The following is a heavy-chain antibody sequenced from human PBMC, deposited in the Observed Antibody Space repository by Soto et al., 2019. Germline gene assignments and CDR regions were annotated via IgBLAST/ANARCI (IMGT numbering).Heavy chain of an antibody. V-gene: IGHV4-59*01. Sequence: PSETLSLTCTVSGGSISSYYWSWIRQPPGKGLEWIGYIYYSGSTNYNPSLKSRVTISVDTSKNQFPLKLSSVTAADTAVYYCARGLRYDILTGYYIDYWGQGTLVTVSS. CDR2: IYYSGST. D-gene: IGHD3-9*01. CDR3: ARGLRYDILTGYYIDY. J-gene: IGHJ4*02. CDR1: GGSISSYY.